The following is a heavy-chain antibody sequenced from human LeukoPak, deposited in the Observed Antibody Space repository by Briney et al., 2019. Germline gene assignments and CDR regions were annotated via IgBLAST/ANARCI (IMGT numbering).Heavy chain of an antibody. Sequence: ASVKVSCKASGYTFTSYDINWVRQATGQGLEWMGWMNPNSGNTGYAQKFQGRVTMTRNTSISTAYMELSSLRSEDTAVYYCGRGETRAYYGSGSYTHWGQGTLVTVSS. D-gene: IGHD3-10*01. CDR2: MNPNSGNT. J-gene: IGHJ4*02. V-gene: IGHV1-8*01. CDR3: GRGETRAYYGSGSYTH. CDR1: GYTFTSYD.